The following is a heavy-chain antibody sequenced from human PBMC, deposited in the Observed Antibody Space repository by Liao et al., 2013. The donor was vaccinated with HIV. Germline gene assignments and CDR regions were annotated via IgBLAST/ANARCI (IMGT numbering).Heavy chain of an antibody. Sequence: QVQLQESGPGLVKPSQTLSLTCTVSGGSISSGSYYWSWIRQPAGKGLEWIGRIYTSGSTNYNPSLKSRVTISVDTSKNQFSLKLSSVTAADTAVYYCARDETEAGYYYYYYMERLGQRGPRSPSP. V-gene: IGHV4-61*02. CDR1: GGSISSGSYY. CDR2: IYTSGST. D-gene: IGHD6-13*01. J-gene: IGHJ6*03. CDR3: ARDETEAGYYYYYYMER.